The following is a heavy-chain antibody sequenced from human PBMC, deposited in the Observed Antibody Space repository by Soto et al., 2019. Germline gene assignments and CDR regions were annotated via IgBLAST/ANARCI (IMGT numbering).Heavy chain of an antibody. V-gene: IGHV1-69*01. D-gene: IGHD3-10*01. CDR1: GGIFSTYA. J-gene: IGHJ4*02. CDR2: IIPLFGTP. Sequence: QVQRVQSGAEVKKPGSSGKVSCKASGGIFSTYAISWLRQAPGQGLEWRGGIIPLFGTPNYAQRFQGRVTITADESTSTAYMELSRLRSEDTAVYYCARDRDDYGSGNYYNRIDFWGQGTLVTVSS. CDR3: ARDRDDYGSGNYYNRIDF.